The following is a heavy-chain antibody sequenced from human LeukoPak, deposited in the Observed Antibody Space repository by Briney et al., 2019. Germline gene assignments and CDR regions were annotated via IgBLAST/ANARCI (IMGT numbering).Heavy chain of an antibody. CDR1: GFTFSSYA. V-gene: IGHV3-30-3*01. J-gene: IGHJ3*02. D-gene: IGHD6-6*01. Sequence: GGSLRLSCAASGFTFSSYAMHWVRQAPGKGLEWVAAISYDGSNKYYADSVKGRFTISRDNSKNTLYLQMNSLRAEDTAVYYCAREGISSDAFDIWGQGTMVTVSS. CDR3: AREGISSDAFDI. CDR2: ISYDGSNK.